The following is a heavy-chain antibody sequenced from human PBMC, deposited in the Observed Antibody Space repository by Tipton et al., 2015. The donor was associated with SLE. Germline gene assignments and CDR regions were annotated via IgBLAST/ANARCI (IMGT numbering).Heavy chain of an antibody. V-gene: IGHV3-64*02. D-gene: IGHD3-10*01. CDR1: GFTFSSYA. CDR3: ARLQSHYYFDH. J-gene: IGHJ4*02. CDR2: ISKNGDRT. Sequence: SLRLSCAASGFTFSSYAMHCIRHVPGKGLEVVSAISKNGDRTYYADSVKGRFIISRDNSENKLYLQLGSLRTDDVATYYCARLQSHYYFDHWGPGTQVTVSS.